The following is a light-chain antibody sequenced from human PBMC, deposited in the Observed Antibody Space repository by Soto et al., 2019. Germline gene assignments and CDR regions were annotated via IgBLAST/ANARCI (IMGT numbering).Light chain of an antibody. V-gene: IGKV3-11*01. CDR3: QQRSDWIT. J-gene: IGKJ5*01. CDR1: QSVSNS. CDR2: GAS. Sequence: EIVMTQSPATLSVSPGDRATLSCRASQSVSNSLAWYQQRPGQAPRLLIYGASNRATGIPDRFSGSGSGTDFTLTISSLEPEDFAVYYCQQRSDWITCGQGTRLEIK.